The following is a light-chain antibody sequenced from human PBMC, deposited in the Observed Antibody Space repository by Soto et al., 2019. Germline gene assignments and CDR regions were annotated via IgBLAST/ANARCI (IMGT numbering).Light chain of an antibody. J-gene: IGLJ1*01. CDR1: SSNVGRNS. CDR3: AEWDDSRNVYV. V-gene: IGLV1-44*01. CDR2: SNN. Sequence: QSVLTQPPSASGTPGQRLTISCSGSSSNVGRNSVNWYQQLPGTAPKLLIYSNNQPPSGVPDRFSSSKSGTSASLAISGLQSEDEADYYCAEWDDSRNVYVFGAGTKLTVL.